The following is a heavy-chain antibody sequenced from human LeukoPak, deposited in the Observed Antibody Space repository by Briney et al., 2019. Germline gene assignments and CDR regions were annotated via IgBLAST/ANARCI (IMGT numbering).Heavy chain of an antibody. CDR3: AREGGFYRPLDY. CDR2: VHLDGRT. Sequence: SETLSLTCTVSGGSISGYHWNWIRQPPGKGLEWIGEVHLDGRTNYNPSLKSRLIMSVDLPENHISLKLTSVTAADTAVYYCAREGGFYRPLDYSGQGTLVTVSS. CDR1: GGSISGYH. V-gene: IGHV4-59*12. J-gene: IGHJ4*02. D-gene: IGHD3-3*01.